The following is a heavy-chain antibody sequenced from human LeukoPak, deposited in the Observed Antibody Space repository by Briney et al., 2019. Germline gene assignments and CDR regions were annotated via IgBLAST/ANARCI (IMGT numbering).Heavy chain of an antibody. Sequence: PGGSLRLSCAASGFTFSGSAMHWVRQASGRGLEWVGRIRSKANSYATAYAASVKGRFTIFRDDSKNTAYLQMNSLKTEDTAVYYCTTYSPGDAFDIWGQGTMVTVSS. CDR2: IRSKANSYAT. V-gene: IGHV3-73*01. J-gene: IGHJ3*02. CDR1: GFTFSGSA. CDR3: TTYSPGDAFDI. D-gene: IGHD1-14*01.